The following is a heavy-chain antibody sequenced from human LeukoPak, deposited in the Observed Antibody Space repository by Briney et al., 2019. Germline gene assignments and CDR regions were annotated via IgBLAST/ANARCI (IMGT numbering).Heavy chain of an antibody. Sequence: ASVKVSCKASGYTFTSYDINWVRQATGQGLEWMGWMNHNSGNTGNAQKSQGRVTITRNTSISTAYMELSSLRSEDTPVYYCSYSRYDDVDYFDYSGQGTLVTVSS. CDR2: MNHNSGNT. V-gene: IGHV1-8*03. D-gene: IGHD5-12*01. J-gene: IGHJ4*02. CDR3: SYSRYDDVDYFDY. CDR1: GYTFTSYD.